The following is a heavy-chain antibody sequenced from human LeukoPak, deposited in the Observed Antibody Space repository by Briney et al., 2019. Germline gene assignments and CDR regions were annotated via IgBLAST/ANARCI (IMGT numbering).Heavy chain of an antibody. CDR3: AKAITLRYPAVEFDY. V-gene: IGHV4-4*07. Sequence: SETLSLTCTVSGGSISSYYWSWIRQPAGKGLEWIGRIYTSGSTNYNPSLKSRVTMSVDTSKNQFSLKLSSVTAADTAVYYCAKAITLRYPAVEFDYWGQGTLVTVSS. CDR1: GGSISSYY. D-gene: IGHD3-9*01. CDR2: IYTSGST. J-gene: IGHJ4*02.